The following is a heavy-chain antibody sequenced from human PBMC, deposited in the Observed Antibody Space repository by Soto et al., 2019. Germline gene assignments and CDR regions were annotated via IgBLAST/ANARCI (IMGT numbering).Heavy chain of an antibody. D-gene: IGHD2-2*02. CDR3: AISIPISTSAENSGRDAFDI. CDR2: INHSGST. J-gene: IGHJ3*02. Sequence: SETLSLTCAVYGGSFSGYYWSWIRQPPGKGLEWIGEINHSGSTNYNPSLKSRVTISVDASKNQFSLKLSSVTAADTAVYYCAISIPISTSAENSGRDAFDIWGQGTMVTVPS. CDR1: GGSFSGYY. V-gene: IGHV4-34*01.